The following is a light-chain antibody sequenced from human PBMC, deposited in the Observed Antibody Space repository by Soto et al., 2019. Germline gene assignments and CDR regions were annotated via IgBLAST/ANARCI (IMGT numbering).Light chain of an antibody. V-gene: IGKV3-15*01. CDR2: GAS. CDR3: QQYNNLPPWP. CDR1: QSVSSN. J-gene: IGKJ1*01. Sequence: EVVMTHSPATLSVSQRERATLSCRASQSVSSNLAWYQQKPGQAPRLLIYGASTRATGIPARFSGSGSGKEFTLTISSLQSEDFAVYYCQQYNNLPPWPFGQ.